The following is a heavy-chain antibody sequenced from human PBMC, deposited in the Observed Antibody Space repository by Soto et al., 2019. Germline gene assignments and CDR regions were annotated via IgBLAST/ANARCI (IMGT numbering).Heavy chain of an antibody. D-gene: IGHD2-21*01. CDR3: ARVGRDIVVVIAMWDAFDI. J-gene: IGHJ3*02. Sequence: ASVKVSCKASGYTFTSYYMHWVRQAPGQGLEWMGIINPSGGSTSYAQKFQGRVTMTRDTSTSTVYMELSSLRSEDTAVYYCARVGRDIVVVIAMWDAFDIWGQGTMVIVSS. V-gene: IGHV1-46*03. CDR2: INPSGGST. CDR1: GYTFTSYY.